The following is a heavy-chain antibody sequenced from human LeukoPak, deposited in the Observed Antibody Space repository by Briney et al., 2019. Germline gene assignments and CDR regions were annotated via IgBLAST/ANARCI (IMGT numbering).Heavy chain of an antibody. J-gene: IGHJ5*02. CDR3: IRHRHSFNRFDP. V-gene: IGHV3-49*05. CDR2: IRSQAHGGTT. D-gene: IGHD5-18*01. CDR1: GFTFGDYF. Sequence: NPGRSLRLSCTASGFTFGDYFMNWFRQAPGKGREWVGFIRSQAHGGTTEYAASVKGRFTISRDDSKSIAYLQMNSLKTDDTALYYRIRHRHSFNRFDPWGQGTLVTVSS.